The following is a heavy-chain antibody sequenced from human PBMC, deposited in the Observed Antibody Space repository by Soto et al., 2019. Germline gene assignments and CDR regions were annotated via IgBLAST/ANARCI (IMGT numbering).Heavy chain of an antibody. J-gene: IGHJ6*02. CDR3: ARSEHSSSPREYYYLGMRV. V-gene: IGHV6-1*01. CDR2: TYYRSKWYN. D-gene: IGHD6-6*01. Sequence: PSQTLSLTCAISGDSVSSNSAAWNWIRQSPSRGLEWLGRTYYRSKWYNDYAVSVKSRITINPDTSKNQFSLQLNPVTPEDTAVYYCARSEHSSSPREYYYLGMRVWGQAPKVTV. CDR1: GDSVSSNSAA.